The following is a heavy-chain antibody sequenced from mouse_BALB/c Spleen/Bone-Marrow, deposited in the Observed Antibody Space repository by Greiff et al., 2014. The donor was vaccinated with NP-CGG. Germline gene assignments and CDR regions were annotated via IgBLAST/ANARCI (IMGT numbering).Heavy chain of an antibody. CDR2: IWAGGST. V-gene: IGHV2-9*02. CDR3: AREGRGYYGSSGAAMDY. D-gene: IGHD1-1*01. J-gene: IGHJ4*01. CDR1: GFSLTSYG. Sequence: QVQLKQSGPGLVAPSQSLSISCTVSGFSLTSYGVHWVRQPPGQGLEWLGAIWAGGSTNYNSALMSRLTISKDNSKSQVFLKMNSLQTDDTAMYSCAREGRGYYGSSGAAMDYWGQGTKVTVSS.